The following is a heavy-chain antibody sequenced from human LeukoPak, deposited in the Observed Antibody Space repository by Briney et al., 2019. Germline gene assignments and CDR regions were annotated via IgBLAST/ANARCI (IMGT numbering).Heavy chain of an antibody. J-gene: IGHJ4*02. CDR3: TRAQTPGGRYFDFDY. CDR2: INPKSGGT. CDR1: GGAFSDYA. D-gene: IGHD3-9*01. Sequence: ASVKVSCKASGGAFSDYAISWVRQAPGQGLEWMGWINPKSGGTNYAQKFQGRVTMTRDTSISTAYMELSSLRSDDTAVYYCTRAQTPGGRYFDFDYWGQGTLVTVSS. V-gene: IGHV1-2*02.